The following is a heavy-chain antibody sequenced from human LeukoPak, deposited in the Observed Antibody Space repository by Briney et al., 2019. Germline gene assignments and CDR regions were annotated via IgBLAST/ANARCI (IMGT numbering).Heavy chain of an antibody. J-gene: IGHJ4*02. CDR3: ARWRGRQSEFDY. CDR1: GFTFSSYW. D-gene: IGHD1-1*01. CDR2: IKEDESDE. Sequence: PGGSLRLSCAASGFTFSSYWMSWVRQAPGKGLEWVAHIKEDESDEYYVDSVRGRFTASRDNAKNSVNLQMNSLRVEDTAVYYCARWRGRQSEFDYWGQGTLVTVSS. V-gene: IGHV3-7*01.